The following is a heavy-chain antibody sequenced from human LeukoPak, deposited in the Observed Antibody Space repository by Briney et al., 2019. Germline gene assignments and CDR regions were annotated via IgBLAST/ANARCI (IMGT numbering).Heavy chain of an antibody. Sequence: PGGSLRLSCAASGFTLSSYAMNWVRQAPGKGLEWVSVISGSGGSTYYADSVKGRFTISRDNSKNTLYLQMTSLRAEDTAVYYCARGSPYGDYWSGVYYWGQGTLVTVSS. CDR2: ISGSGGST. CDR1: GFTLSSYA. V-gene: IGHV3-23*01. D-gene: IGHD4-17*01. J-gene: IGHJ4*02. CDR3: ARGSPYGDYWSGVYY.